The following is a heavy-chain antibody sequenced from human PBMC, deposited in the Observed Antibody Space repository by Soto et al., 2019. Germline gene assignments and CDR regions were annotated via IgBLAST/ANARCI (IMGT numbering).Heavy chain of an antibody. J-gene: IGHJ4*02. D-gene: IGHD3-3*01. V-gene: IGHV3-30*18. CDR3: AKDLLEWLFPQRGEFGY. Sequence: QVQLVESGGGVVQPGRSLRLSCAASGFTFSSYGMHWVRQAPGKGLEWVAVISYDGSNKYYADSVKGRFTISRDNSKNTLYLQMNSLRAEDTAVYYCAKDLLEWLFPQRGEFGYWGQGTLVTVSS. CDR1: GFTFSSYG. CDR2: ISYDGSNK.